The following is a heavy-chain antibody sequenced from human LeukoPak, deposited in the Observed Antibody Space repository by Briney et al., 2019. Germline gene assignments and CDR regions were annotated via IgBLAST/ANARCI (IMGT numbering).Heavy chain of an antibody. Sequence: SDTLSLTCTLSGGSMSSYYWSWIRQPPGKGLEWIGYIRYSGSTNYNPSLKSRVTISVDTSKNQFSLKLSSVTAADTAVYYCARDETQRAGQFAFDIWGQGTMVTVSS. CDR3: ARDETQRAGQFAFDI. J-gene: IGHJ3*02. CDR1: GGSMSSYY. V-gene: IGHV4-59*01. D-gene: IGHD6-19*01. CDR2: IRYSGST.